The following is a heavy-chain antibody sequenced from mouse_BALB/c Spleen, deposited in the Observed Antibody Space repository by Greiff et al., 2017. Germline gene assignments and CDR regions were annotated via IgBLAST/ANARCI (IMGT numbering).Heavy chain of an antibody. CDR2: ISSGGGST. V-gene: IGHV5-12-1*01. Sequence: EVHLVESGGGLVKPGGSLKLSCAASGFAFSSYDMSWVRQTPEKRLEWVAYISSGGGSTYYPDTVKGRFTISRDNAKNTLYLQMSSLKSEDTAMYYCARLGRYDEESAMDYWGQGTSVTVSS. J-gene: IGHJ4*01. D-gene: IGHD2-14*01. CDR1: GFAFSSYD. CDR3: ARLGRYDEESAMDY.